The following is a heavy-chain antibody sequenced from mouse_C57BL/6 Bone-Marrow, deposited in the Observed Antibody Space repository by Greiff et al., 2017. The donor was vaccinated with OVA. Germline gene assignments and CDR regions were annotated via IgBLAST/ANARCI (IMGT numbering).Heavy chain of an antibody. V-gene: IGHV14-2*01. CDR2: IDPEDGET. J-gene: IGHJ2*01. CDR1: GFTITDYY. D-gene: IGHD1-1*01. CDR3: ASDYYGSGPYFDY. Sequence: VQLQQSGAELVKPGASVKLSCTASGFTITDYYMHWVKQRTEQGLEWIGRIDPEDGETKYAPKFQGKATITADTSSNTAYLRLSSLTSEDTAVYYCASDYYGSGPYFDYWGQGTTLTVSS.